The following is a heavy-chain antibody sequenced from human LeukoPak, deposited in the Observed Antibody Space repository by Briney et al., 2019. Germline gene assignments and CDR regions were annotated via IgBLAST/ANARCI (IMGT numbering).Heavy chain of an antibody. V-gene: IGHV3-49*04. CDR1: GFTFGDYA. J-gene: IGHJ3*02. CDR2: IRGKACGGTT. D-gene: IGHD3-3*01. CDR3: TRDDYYDFWSGRNSGAFDI. Sequence: GGSLRLSCTASGFTFGDYAMSWVRQAPGKGLEWVGFIRGKACGGTTEYAASVKGRFTISRDDSKSIAYLQMNSLKTEDTAVYYCTRDDYYDFWSGRNSGAFDIWGQGTMVTVSS.